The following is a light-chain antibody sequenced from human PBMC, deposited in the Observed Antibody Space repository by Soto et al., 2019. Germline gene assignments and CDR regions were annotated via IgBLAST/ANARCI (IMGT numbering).Light chain of an antibody. CDR2: DVN. CDR3: SSYTSSSPRV. V-gene: IGLV2-14*03. J-gene: IGLJ2*01. Sequence: QSALTQPASVSGSPGQSITISCTGTSSDVGGYKYVSWYQHHPGKAPKLMIYDVNNRPSGVSNRFSGSKSGNTASLTISGLQAEDEADYYCSSYTSSSPRVFGGGTKLTVL. CDR1: SSDVGGYKY.